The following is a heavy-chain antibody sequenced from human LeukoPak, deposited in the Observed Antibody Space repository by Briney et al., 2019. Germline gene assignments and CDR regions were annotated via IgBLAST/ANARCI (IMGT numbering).Heavy chain of an antibody. D-gene: IGHD5-24*01. Sequence: GGSLRLSCAASGFTFSSYAMSWVCQAPGKGLEWVSAISGSGGSTYYADSVKGRFTISRDNSKNTLYLQMNSLRAEDTAVYYCAKISGRDGHFDYWGQGTLVTVSS. CDR3: AKISGRDGHFDY. V-gene: IGHV3-23*01. CDR2: ISGSGGST. J-gene: IGHJ4*02. CDR1: GFTFSSYA.